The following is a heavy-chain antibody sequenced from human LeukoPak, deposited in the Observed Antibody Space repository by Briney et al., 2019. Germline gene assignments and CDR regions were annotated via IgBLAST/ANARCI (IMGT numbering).Heavy chain of an antibody. CDR1: GGTFDSYA. CDR3: ARVRLRTVTTKYYYYYHMDV. V-gene: IGHV1-69*05. J-gene: IGHJ6*03. CDR2: IIPIFGTA. D-gene: IGHD4-17*01. Sequence: SVKVSCKASGGTFDSYAISWVRQAPGQGLEWMGGIIPIFGTANYAQKFQGRVTITTDESTRTAYMELSSLRSEDTAVDYCARVRLRTVTTKYYYYYHMDVWGKGTTVTVSS.